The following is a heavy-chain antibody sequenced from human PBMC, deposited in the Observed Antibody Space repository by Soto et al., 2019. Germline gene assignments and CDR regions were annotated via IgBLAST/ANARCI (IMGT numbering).Heavy chain of an antibody. CDR3: GKDLTTMVRMCYY. D-gene: IGHD5-18*01. V-gene: IGHV3-9*01. Sequence: EVQLVESGGALVQPGRSLRLSCAASGFTFDDYAMHWVRQAPGKGPEWVSGISWNSASIGYADSVKGRFTISRDNAKKSLYLQMNSLSPEDTAVYFCGKDLTTMVRMCYYWGQGTLVTVSS. CDR1: GFTFDDYA. J-gene: IGHJ4*02. CDR2: ISWNSASI.